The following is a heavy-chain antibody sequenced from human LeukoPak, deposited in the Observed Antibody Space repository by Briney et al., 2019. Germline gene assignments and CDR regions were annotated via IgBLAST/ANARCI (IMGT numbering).Heavy chain of an antibody. D-gene: IGHD3-22*01. CDR3: ARGLFLSGYLDAFDI. J-gene: IGHJ3*02. V-gene: IGHV3-53*01. CDR2: IYNDGRT. Sequence: GGSLRLSCAASGFTVNNKYMTWVRQAPGKGLEWVSLIYNDGRTYYADSVKGRCTISRDNLKNVLYLQMNSLKVEDTALYYCARGLFLSGYLDAFDIRGQGTVVTVSS. CDR1: GFTVNNKY.